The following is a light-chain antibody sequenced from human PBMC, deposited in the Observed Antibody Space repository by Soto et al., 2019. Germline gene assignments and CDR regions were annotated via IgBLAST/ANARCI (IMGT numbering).Light chain of an antibody. V-gene: IGLV2-23*01. CDR2: EGS. Sequence: QSALTQPASVSGSPGQSITISCTGTSSDVGSYNLVSWYQQHPAKAPKLMIYEGSKRPSGVSNRFSGSKSGNTASLTISGLQAEDAADYYCCSYAGSSTPYVFGTGTKVTVL. CDR3: CSYAGSSTPYV. CDR1: SSDVGSYNL. J-gene: IGLJ1*01.